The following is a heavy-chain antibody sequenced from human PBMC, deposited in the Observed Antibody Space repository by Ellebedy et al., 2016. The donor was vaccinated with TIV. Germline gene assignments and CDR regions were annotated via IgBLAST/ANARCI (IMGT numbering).Heavy chain of an antibody. CDR3: AKRVTMVREVITYYHYAMDV. J-gene: IGHJ6*02. CDR2: LSASGGST. V-gene: IGHV3-23*01. Sequence: GESLKISCVASGFTFSNYNMNWVRQAPGKGLEWVSSLSASGGSTYYADSVKGRFTISRDNSKNTLYLQMNSLRGEDTAVYYCAKRVTMVREVITYYHYAMDVWGQGTTVTVSS. D-gene: IGHD3-10*01. CDR1: GFTFSNYN.